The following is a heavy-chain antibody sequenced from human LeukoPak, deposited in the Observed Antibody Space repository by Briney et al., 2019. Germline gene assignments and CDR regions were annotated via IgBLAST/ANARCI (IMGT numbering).Heavy chain of an antibody. D-gene: IGHD3-22*01. V-gene: IGHV4-39*01. CDR2: IDYSGST. Sequence: SETLSLTCTVSGGSISSTIYYWSWIRQPPGKGLEWIGSIDYSGSTYYNPSLKSRVTISVDTSKNQFSLNLSSVTAADTAVYYCARTITVIKRYFDFWGQGTLVTVSS. CDR3: ARTITVIKRYFDF. J-gene: IGHJ4*02. CDR1: GGSISSTIYY.